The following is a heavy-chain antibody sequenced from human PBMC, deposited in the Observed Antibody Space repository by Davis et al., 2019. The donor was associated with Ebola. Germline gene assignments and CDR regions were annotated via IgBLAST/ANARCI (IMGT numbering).Heavy chain of an antibody. D-gene: IGHD6-6*01. J-gene: IGHJ4*02. CDR1: GFTFSSYG. V-gene: IGHV3-30*18. CDR3: AKDPPFTDLFGSSSFHLDY. Sequence: PGGSLRLSCAASGFTFSSYGMHWVRQAPGKGLEWVAFISYDGSNKYYADSVKGRFTISRDNSKNTLYLQMNSLRPEDTAVYYSAKDPPFTDLFGSSSFHLDYWGQGTLVTVSS. CDR2: ISYDGSNK.